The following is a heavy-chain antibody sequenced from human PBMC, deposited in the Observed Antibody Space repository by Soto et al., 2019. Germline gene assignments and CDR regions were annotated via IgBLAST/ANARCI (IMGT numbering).Heavy chain of an antibody. CDR1: GGSISSGDYY. V-gene: IGHV4-30-4*01. J-gene: IGHJ3*02. CDR2: IYYSGST. Sequence: SETLSLTCTVSGGSISSGDYYWSWIRQPPGKGLEWIGYIYYSGSTYYNPSLKSRVTISVDTSKNQFSLKLSSVTAADTAVYYCARAKTYYYDSSGSTGAFDIWGQGTMVTVS. D-gene: IGHD3-22*01. CDR3: ARAKTYYYDSSGSTGAFDI.